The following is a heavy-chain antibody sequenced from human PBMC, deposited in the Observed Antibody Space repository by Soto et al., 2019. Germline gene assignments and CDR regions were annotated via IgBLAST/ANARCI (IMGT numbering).Heavy chain of an antibody. CDR3: ARGGWGAYYLDT. CDR1: GFNFRNYW. V-gene: IGHV3-74*01. Sequence: EVQLVESGGGLVQPGGSLRLSCAASGFNFRNYWMHWVRQAPGRGLVWVSRIKYDESSTDYADSVYGRFIISRDNAKNTVYMQMNSLRSEDTAVYYCARGGWGAYYLDTWGQGTLVTV. CDR2: IKYDESST. J-gene: IGHJ4*02. D-gene: IGHD1-26*01.